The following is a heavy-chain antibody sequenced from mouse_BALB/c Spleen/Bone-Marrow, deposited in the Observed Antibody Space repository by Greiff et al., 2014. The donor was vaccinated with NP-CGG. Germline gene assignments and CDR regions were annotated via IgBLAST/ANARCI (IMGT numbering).Heavy chain of an antibody. Sequence: VKLVESGPGLVAPSQSLSITCTVSEFSLTSYGVHWVRQPPGKGLEWLGVIWAGGSTNYNSALMSRLSISKDNSKSQVFLKMNSLQTDDTAMYYGARGGSSRAWFAYWGQGTLVTVSA. J-gene: IGHJ3*01. V-gene: IGHV2-9*02. CDR3: ARGGSSRAWFAY. D-gene: IGHD1-1*01. CDR2: IWAGGST. CDR1: EFSLTSYG.